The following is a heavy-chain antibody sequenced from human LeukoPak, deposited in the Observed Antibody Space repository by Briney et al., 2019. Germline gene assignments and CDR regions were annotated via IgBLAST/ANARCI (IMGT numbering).Heavy chain of an antibody. CDR1: GFTFSSYA. J-gene: IGHJ4*02. Sequence: QAGGSLRLSCAASGFTFSSYAMSWVRQAPGKGLEWVSAIGGSGTRTYYADSVKGRFTISRDNSKNTLYLQMNSLRAEDTAVYYCAKEETRAYGGDWGQGTLVTVSS. D-gene: IGHD4-23*01. CDR2: IGGSGTRT. V-gene: IGHV3-23*01. CDR3: AKEETRAYGGD.